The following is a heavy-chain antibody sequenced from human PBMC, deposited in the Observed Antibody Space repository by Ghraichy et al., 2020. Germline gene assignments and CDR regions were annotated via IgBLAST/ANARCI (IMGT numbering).Heavy chain of an antibody. D-gene: IGHD4-23*01. CDR3: ARLHSSGITVVAGTLIDY. J-gene: IGHJ4*02. Sequence: SETLSLTCSVSGGSISSSSYYWGWIRQPPGKGLEWIGSIYYSGSTYYNPSLKSRVTISVDTSKNQFSLNLNSMTAADTAVYQCARLHSSGITVVAGTLIDYWGQGILVTVSS. CDR1: GGSISSSSYY. CDR2: IYYSGST. V-gene: IGHV4-39*01.